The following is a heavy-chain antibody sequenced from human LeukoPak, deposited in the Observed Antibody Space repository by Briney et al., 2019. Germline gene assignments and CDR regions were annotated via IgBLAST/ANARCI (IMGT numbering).Heavy chain of an antibody. CDR1: GGSISSHY. J-gene: IGHJ4*02. D-gene: IGHD3-22*01. V-gene: IGHV4-59*11. CDR2: IYYSGST. Sequence: SETLSLTCIVSGGSISSHYWRWIRQPPGKGLEYIGYIYYSGSTDYNPSLKSRVTISLDTSKNQFSLNLTSVSAADTAVYYCARRSGVLDSRDSRYYFDHWGQGTLVTVSS. CDR3: ARRSGVLDSRDSRYYFDH.